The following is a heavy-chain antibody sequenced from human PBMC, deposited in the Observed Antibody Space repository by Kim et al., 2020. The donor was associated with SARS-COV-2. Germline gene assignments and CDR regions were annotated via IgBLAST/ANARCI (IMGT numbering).Heavy chain of an antibody. V-gene: IGHV6-1*01. CDR1: GDRVSSNSAA. D-gene: IGHD3-3*01. J-gene: IGHJ5*02. Sequence: SQTLSLTCAISGDRVSSNSAAWNWIRQSPSRGLEWLGRTYYRSKWYNDYAVSVKSRITINPDTSKNQFSLQLNSVTPEDTAVYYCARDLAIFGVVTTNNWFDPWGQGTLVTVSS. CDR3: ARDLAIFGVVTTNNWFDP. CDR2: TYYRSKWYN.